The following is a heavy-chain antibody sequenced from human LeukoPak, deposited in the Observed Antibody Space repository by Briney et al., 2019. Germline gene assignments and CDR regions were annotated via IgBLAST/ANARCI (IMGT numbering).Heavy chain of an antibody. CDR1: GFTFSSYA. D-gene: IGHD2-2*01. CDR2: ISYDGSNK. CDR3: ARDPMQCSSTSCQGGYYYYYYMDV. V-gene: IGHV3-30-3*01. J-gene: IGHJ6*03. Sequence: GGSLRLSCAASGFTFSSYAMHWVRQAPGKGLEWVAVISYDGSNKYYADSVKGRFTISRDNSKNTLYLQMNSLRAEDTAVYYCARDPMQCSSTSCQGGYYYYYYMDVWGKGTTVTVSS.